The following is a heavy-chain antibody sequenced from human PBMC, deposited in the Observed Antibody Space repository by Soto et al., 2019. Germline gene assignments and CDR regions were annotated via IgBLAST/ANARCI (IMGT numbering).Heavy chain of an antibody. CDR3: ARSIAVAGLDY. J-gene: IGHJ4*02. CDR1: GFFFNTYA. CDR2: ISNDETKK. V-gene: IGHV3-30-3*01. D-gene: IGHD6-19*01. Sequence: GGSLTLSCAASGFFFNTYAVHWVRQAPGKGLEWVAVISNDETKKYFADSVKGRVSISRDSSKNTVYLQMDSLRAEDTAVYYCARSIAVAGLDYWGPGTLVTVSS.